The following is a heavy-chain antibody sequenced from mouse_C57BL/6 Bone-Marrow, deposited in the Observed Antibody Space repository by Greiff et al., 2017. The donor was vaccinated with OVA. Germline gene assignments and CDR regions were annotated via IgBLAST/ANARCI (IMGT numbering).Heavy chain of an antibody. V-gene: IGHV2-5*01. Sequence: QVQLQQSGPGLVQPSQSLSITCTVSGFSLTSYGVHWVRQSPGKGLEWLGVIWRGGSTDYNAAFMSRLSITKDNSKSQVFFKMNSLQADDTAIYYGATYYYGSTFYAMDYWGQGTSVTVSS. CDR1: GFSLTSYG. CDR3: ATYYYGSTFYAMDY. D-gene: IGHD1-1*01. J-gene: IGHJ4*01. CDR2: IWRGGST.